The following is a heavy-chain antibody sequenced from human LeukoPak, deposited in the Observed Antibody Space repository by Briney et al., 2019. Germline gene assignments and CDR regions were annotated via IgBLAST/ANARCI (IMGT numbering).Heavy chain of an antibody. CDR2: ISGSGGST. Sequence: GGSLRLSCAGSGFTFNSYGMHWVRQAPGKGLEWVSAISGSGGSTYYADSVKGRFTISRDNSKNTLYLQMNSLRAEDTAVYYCAKYPIRYDILTAPMSYWGQGTLVTVSS. D-gene: IGHD3-9*01. V-gene: IGHV3-23*01. J-gene: IGHJ4*02. CDR1: GFTFNSYG. CDR3: AKYPIRYDILTAPMSY.